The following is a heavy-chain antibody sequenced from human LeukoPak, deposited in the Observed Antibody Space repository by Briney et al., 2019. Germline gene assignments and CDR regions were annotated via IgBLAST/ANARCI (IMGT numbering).Heavy chain of an antibody. Sequence: GASVKVSCKASGDTFSSYTISWVRQAPGQGLEWMGRIIPIIGIANYAQKFQGRVTITADTSTSTAYMELSSLRSEDTAVYYCARDRSQRRYFDWLSSPPPEVQFDYWGPGTLVTVSS. CDR3: ARDRSQRRYFDWLSSPPPEVQFDY. CDR1: GDTFSSYT. CDR2: IIPIIGIA. V-gene: IGHV1-69*04. D-gene: IGHD3-9*01. J-gene: IGHJ4*02.